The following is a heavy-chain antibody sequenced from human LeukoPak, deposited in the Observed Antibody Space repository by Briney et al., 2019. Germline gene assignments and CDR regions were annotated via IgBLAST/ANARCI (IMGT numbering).Heavy chain of an antibody. CDR1: GGTFSSYA. D-gene: IGHD3-3*01. CDR2: IIPIFGTA. J-gene: IGHJ6*02. CDR3: AREGFPPKISDFWSGLGPYYYYGMDV. V-gene: IGHV1-69*13. Sequence: GASVKVSCKASGGTFSSYAISWVRQAPGQGLEWMGGIIPIFGTANYAQKFQGRVTITGDESTSTVYMELSSLRSEDTAVYYCAREGFPPKISDFWSGLGPYYYYGMDVWGQGTTVTVSS.